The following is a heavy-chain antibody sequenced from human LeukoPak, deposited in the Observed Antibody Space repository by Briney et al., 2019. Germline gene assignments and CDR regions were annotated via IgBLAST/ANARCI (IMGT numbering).Heavy chain of an antibody. CDR2: IYYRGTT. CDR3: ARVGPGEECDY. J-gene: IGHJ4*02. CDR1: GGSISSGDYY. V-gene: IGHV4-61*08. D-gene: IGHD3-3*01. Sequence: SETLSLTCTVSGGSISSGDYYWSWIRQPPGKGLEWVGQIYYRGTTNYNPSLKSRVTISIDTSKNQFSLKLNSVTAADTAVYYCARVGPGEECDYWGQGTLVTVSS.